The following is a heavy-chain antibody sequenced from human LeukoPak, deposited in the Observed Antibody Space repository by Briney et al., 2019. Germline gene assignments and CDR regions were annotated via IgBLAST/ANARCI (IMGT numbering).Heavy chain of an antibody. CDR2: GSDVGGT. D-gene: IGHD6-19*01. J-gene: IGHJ4*02. CDR1: GASLNGHY. CDR3: ARLLSGRRAGTVDY. V-gene: IGHV4-34*01. Sequence: SETLSLTCAVYGASLNGHYWSWIRQPPGKGLEWIGEGSDVGGTKYNPSLKSRVTISVDTSKNQFSLKLSSVTAADTAVYYCARLLSGRRAGTVDYWGQGTLVTVSS.